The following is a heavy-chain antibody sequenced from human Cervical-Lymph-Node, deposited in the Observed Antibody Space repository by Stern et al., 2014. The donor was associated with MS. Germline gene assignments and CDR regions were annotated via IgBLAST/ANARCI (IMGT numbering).Heavy chain of an antibody. Sequence: VQLVESGGGLVPPGRSLRLSCAASGFTFDDYAMHWVRQAPGKGLEWVSGISWNSGSIGYADSVKGRFTISRDNAKNSLYLQMNSLRAEDTALYYCAKGRGYILDYWGQGTLVTVSS. D-gene: IGHD5-18*01. CDR1: GFTFDDYA. CDR3: AKGRGYILDY. J-gene: IGHJ4*02. V-gene: IGHV3-9*01. CDR2: ISWNSGSI.